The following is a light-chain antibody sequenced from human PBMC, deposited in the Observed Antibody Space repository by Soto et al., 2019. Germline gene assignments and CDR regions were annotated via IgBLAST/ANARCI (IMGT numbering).Light chain of an antibody. Sequence: AIRMTQSPSSFSASTGDSVPITCRASQGISSYLAWYQQKPGKAPKLLIYAASTLQSGVPSRFSGSGSGTDFTLTISCLQSEDFATYYCQQYYSYPRTFGQGTKVDI. CDR2: AAS. CDR1: QGISSY. J-gene: IGKJ1*01. CDR3: QQYYSYPRT. V-gene: IGKV1-8*01.